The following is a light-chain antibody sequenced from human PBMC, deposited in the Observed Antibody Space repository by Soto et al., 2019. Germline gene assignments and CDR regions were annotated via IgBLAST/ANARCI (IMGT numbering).Light chain of an antibody. CDR3: SSFVSSSALVV. CDR1: SSDVGNYNY. Sequence: QSALTQPASVSGSPGQSITISGTGTSSDVGNYNYVSWYQQHPGKAPKLMIYDVSNRPSGVSDRFSGSKSGNTASLTISGLQAEDEADYYCSSFVSSSALVVFGGGTKVTVL. CDR2: DVS. V-gene: IGLV2-14*01. J-gene: IGLJ2*01.